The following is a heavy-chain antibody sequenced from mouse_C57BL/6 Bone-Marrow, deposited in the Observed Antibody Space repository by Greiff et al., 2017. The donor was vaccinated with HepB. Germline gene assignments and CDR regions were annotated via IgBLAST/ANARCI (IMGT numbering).Heavy chain of an antibody. Sequence: QVQLQQPGAELVKPGASVKLSCKASGYTFTSYWMQWVKQRPGQGLEWIGEIDPSDSYTNYNQKFKGKATLTVDTSSSTAYMQLSSLTSEDSAVYYCARPNYSYGSSLYAMDYWGQGTSVTVSS. V-gene: IGHV1-50*01. CDR3: ARPNYSYGSSLYAMDY. J-gene: IGHJ4*01. CDR2: IDPSDSYT. CDR1: GYTFTSYW. D-gene: IGHD1-1*01.